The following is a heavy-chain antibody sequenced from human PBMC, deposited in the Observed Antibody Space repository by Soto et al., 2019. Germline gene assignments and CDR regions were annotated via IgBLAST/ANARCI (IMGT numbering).Heavy chain of an antibody. CDR2: ISGSGVST. CDR3: GKGQASIAVDWFDP. J-gene: IGHJ5*02. CDR1: GFTFSTST. D-gene: IGHD6-19*01. V-gene: IGHV3-23*01. Sequence: EVQLLASGGGLVQPGGSLRLSCAASGFTFSTSTMTWVRQAPGKGLEWVSAISGSGVSTHYADSVKGRFTISRDNSKNTLYLQMNSLRAEDTAVYYCGKGQASIAVDWFDPWGQGTLVTVSS.